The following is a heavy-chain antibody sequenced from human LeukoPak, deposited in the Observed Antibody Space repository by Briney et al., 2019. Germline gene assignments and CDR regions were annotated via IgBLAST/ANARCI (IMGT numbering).Heavy chain of an antibody. CDR1: GFTFSSYG. Sequence: PGGALRLSCAASGFTFSSYGMHWVRQAPGKGLEWVAVISYDGSNKYYADSVKGRFTISRDIARKSLYLQMNSLRDEDTAVYYCARGGGRSYSDAFDIWGQGTVVTVSS. V-gene: IGHV3-30*03. CDR3: ARGGGRSYSDAFDI. J-gene: IGHJ3*02. D-gene: IGHD1-26*01. CDR2: ISYDGSNK.